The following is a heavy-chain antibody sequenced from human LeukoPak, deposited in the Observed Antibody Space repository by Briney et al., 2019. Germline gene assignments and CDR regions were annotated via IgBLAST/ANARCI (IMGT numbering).Heavy chain of an antibody. D-gene: IGHD7-27*01. CDR2: IYHSGTS. CDR3: ARLGPHLDY. CDR1: GGSISSGGYY. V-gene: IGHV4-30-2*01. J-gene: IGHJ4*02. Sequence: SETLSLTCTVSGGSISSGGYYWSWIRQPPGKGLEWIGYIYHSGTSSYSPSLKSRLTISVDRSKNQFSLRLTSVTAADTAVYYCARLGPHLDYWGQGILVTVSS.